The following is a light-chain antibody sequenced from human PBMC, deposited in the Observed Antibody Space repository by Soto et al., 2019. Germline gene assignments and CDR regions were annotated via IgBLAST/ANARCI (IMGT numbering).Light chain of an antibody. CDR2: DVN. J-gene: IGLJ1*01. V-gene: IGLV2-14*01. Sequence: QSVLAQPASVSGSFGQSITISCSGPNTDLGVYGYVSWYQHHPGKAPKLLIYDVNNRPSGISDRFSGSKSGDTASLTISGLQVEDEADYFCFSKISGFVYGFGTGTKVTVL. CDR3: FSKISGFVYG. CDR1: NTDLGVYGY.